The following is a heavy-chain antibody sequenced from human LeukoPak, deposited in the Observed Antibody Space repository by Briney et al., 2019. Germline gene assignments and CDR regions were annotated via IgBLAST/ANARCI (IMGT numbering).Heavy chain of an antibody. CDR1: GFTFSSYS. Sequence: GGSLRLSCAASGFTFSSYSMNWVRQAPGKGLEWVSYISSGSSTTYYADSVKGRFTVSRDNTKNSLYLQMNSLRAEDTAVYYCARARYSSSWYVDYWGQGTLVTVSS. CDR3: ARARYSSSWYVDY. CDR2: ISSGSSTT. J-gene: IGHJ4*02. V-gene: IGHV3-48*01. D-gene: IGHD6-13*01.